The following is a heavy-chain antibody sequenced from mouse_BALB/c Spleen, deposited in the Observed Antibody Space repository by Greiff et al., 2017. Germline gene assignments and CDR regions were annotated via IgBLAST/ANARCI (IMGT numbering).Heavy chain of an antibody. CDR2: IDPENGDT. V-gene: IGHV14-4*02. CDR3: NADDYDAAWFAD. D-gene: IGHD2-4*01. Sequence: EVKLQESGAELVRSGASVKLSCTASGFNIKDYYMHWVKQRPEQGLEWIGWIDPENGDTEYAPKFQGKATMTADTSSNTAYLQLSSLTSEDTAVYYCNADDYDAAWFADWGQGTLVTVSA. J-gene: IGHJ3*01. CDR1: GFNIKDYY.